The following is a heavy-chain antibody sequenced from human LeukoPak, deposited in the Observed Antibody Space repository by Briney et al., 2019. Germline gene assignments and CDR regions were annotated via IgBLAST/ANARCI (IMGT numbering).Heavy chain of an antibody. Sequence: ASVKVSCKASGGTLSSYAISWVRQAPGQGLEWMGIINPSGGSTSYAQKFQGRVTMTRDTSTSTVYMELSSLRSEDTAVYYCARDRGGSYSFDYWGQGTLVTVSS. D-gene: IGHD1-26*01. V-gene: IGHV1-46*01. J-gene: IGHJ4*02. CDR1: GGTLSSYA. CDR3: ARDRGGSYSFDY. CDR2: INPSGGST.